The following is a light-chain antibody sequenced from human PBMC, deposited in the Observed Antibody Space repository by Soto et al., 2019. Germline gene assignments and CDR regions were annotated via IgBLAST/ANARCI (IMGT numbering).Light chain of an antibody. J-gene: IGLJ3*02. CDR2: EDN. V-gene: IGLV6-57*01. CDR1: SGSIASNY. Sequence: MLTQPHSVSESPGKTVIISCTRSSGSIASNYVQWYQQRPGSSPTTVIYEDNQRPSGVPDRFSGSIDSSSNSASLTISGLETEDEADYYCQSYDATNQVFGGGTKVTVL. CDR3: QSYDATNQV.